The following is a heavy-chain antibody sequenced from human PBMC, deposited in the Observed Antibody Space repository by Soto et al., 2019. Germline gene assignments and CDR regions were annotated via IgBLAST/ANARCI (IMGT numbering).Heavy chain of an antibody. CDR1: GAPITSGAYS. V-gene: IGHV4-30-2*01. CDR2: IYQSGST. CDR3: ARDMSGCSSSDCYLSGWFDP. Sequence: QLQLRESGSGLVEPSQTLSLTCTVSGAPITSGAYSWSWIRQPPGKGLEWIGFIYQSGSTHYNPSLTSLVAISVNRSKNHFSLQLTSLTAADTAVYYCARDMSGCSSSDCYLSGWFDPWGPGTLVTVSS. J-gene: IGHJ5*02. D-gene: IGHD2-21*02.